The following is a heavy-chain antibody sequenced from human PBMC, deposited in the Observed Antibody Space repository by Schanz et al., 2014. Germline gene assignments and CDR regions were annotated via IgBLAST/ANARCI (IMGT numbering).Heavy chain of an antibody. Sequence: QVQLVESGGGVVQFGRSLRLSCAASGFTFSSYGMHWVRQAPGKGLEWVAVIWYDENNKYYADSVKGRFTISRDNSKNTLYLQMNSLRAEDTAVYYSARANYRRKINFDYWGQGTLXTVSS. CDR3: ARANYRRKINFDY. CDR1: GFTFSSYG. CDR2: IWYDENNK. V-gene: IGHV3-33*01. J-gene: IGHJ4*02. D-gene: IGHD3-10*01.